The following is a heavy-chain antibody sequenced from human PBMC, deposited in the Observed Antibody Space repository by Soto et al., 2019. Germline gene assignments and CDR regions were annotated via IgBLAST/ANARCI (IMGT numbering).Heavy chain of an antibody. CDR1: GGSINSGGYY. Sequence: QVQLQESGPGLVKPSQTLSLICTVSGGSINSGGYYWNWIRQHPGTGLEWIGYIFYSGSTYYNPFLGSRVTISADTSGNKFYRNLCSVTSADTAVYFCARGYRQSGYSISWVCDYWSQGTLVNVSS. CDR2: IFYSGST. V-gene: IGHV4-31*03. CDR3: ARGYRQSGYSISWVCDY. D-gene: IGHD6-13*01. J-gene: IGHJ4*02.